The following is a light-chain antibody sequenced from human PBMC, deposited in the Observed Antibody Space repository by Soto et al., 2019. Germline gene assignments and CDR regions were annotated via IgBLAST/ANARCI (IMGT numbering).Light chain of an antibody. CDR3: QQRSNWLT. Sequence: EIVLTQSPATLSLSPGERATLSCRASQSVRNYLTWYQQKPGQAPRLLIYDTSNRATGIPARFSGSGSGTDYTLTISSREPEDFAVYYCQQRSNWLTFGGGTKLEIK. J-gene: IGKJ4*01. CDR2: DTS. V-gene: IGKV3-11*01. CDR1: QSVRNY.